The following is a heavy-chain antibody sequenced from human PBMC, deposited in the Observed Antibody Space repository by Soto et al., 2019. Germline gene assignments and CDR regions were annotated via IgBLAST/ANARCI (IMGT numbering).Heavy chain of an antibody. V-gene: IGHV3-73*01. J-gene: IGHJ6*03. CDR1: GFTFSGSA. Sequence: GGSLRLSCAASGFTFSGSAMHWVSQASGKGLEWVGRIRSKANSYATAYAASVKGRFTISRDDSKNTAYLQMNSLKTEDTAVYYCTTPDVSDYYYYMDVWGKGTTVTVSS. CDR2: IRSKANSYAT. CDR3: TTPDVSDYYYYMDV.